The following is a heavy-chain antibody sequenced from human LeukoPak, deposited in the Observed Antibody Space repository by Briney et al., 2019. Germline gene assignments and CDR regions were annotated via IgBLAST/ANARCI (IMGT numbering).Heavy chain of an antibody. D-gene: IGHD4-17*01. CDR1: GFTFSDYG. Sequence: PGGSLRLSCVAPGFTFSDYGMHWVRQAPGKGLEWVAVISYDGSNKYSADSVKGRFTISRDNSKNTLYLQMNSRRAEDTAVYYCAKDEEYGDYVLSYRGQGTLVTVSS. CDR2: ISYDGSNK. V-gene: IGHV3-30*18. J-gene: IGHJ4*02. CDR3: AKDEEYGDYVLSY.